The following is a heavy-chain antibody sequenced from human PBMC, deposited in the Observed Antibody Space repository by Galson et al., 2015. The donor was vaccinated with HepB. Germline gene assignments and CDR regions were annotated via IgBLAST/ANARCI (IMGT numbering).Heavy chain of an antibody. CDR1: GFTFSSYA. CDR2: LRGRGGRP. D-gene: IGHD3-3*01. J-gene: IGHJ4*02. Sequence: SLRLSCAASGFTFSSYAMSWVRQAPGKGLEWVSALRGRGGRPSSAASVKGRFTISRDNSKNTLYLQMNSLRAEDTAVYYCAKVYHFWSGYFDYWGQGTLVTVSS. CDR3: AKVYHFWSGYFDY. V-gene: IGHV3-23*01.